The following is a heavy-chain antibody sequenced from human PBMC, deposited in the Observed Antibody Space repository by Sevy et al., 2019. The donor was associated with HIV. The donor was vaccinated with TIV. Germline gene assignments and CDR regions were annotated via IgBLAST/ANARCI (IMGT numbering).Heavy chain of an antibody. CDR2: IKQDGSEK. Sequence: GGSLRLSCAASGFTFSSYWMSWVRQAPGKGLEWVANIKQDGSEKYYVDSVKGRFTISRDNAKNSLYLQMNSLRAEDTAVYYCARLSTTVTLPYYYYYGMDVWGLGTTVTVSS. CDR1: GFTFSSYW. J-gene: IGHJ6*02. V-gene: IGHV3-7*01. D-gene: IGHD4-4*01. CDR3: ARLSTTVTLPYYYYYGMDV.